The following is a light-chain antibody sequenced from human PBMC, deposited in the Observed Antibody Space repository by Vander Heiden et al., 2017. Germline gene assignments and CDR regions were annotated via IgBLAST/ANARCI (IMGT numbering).Light chain of an antibody. J-gene: IGLJ2*01. V-gene: IGLV3-1*01. CDR3: QAWDTTAVV. Sequence: SYEVTQASSVSVSPGQTARLTCSGHNLGDKHVFWYQQKTGKSPMLSIYHDNKRPSGIPDRLSGSNSGNTATLTISGTQNMDEADYYCQAWDTTAVVFGGGTKLTVL. CDR1: NLGDKH. CDR2: HDN.